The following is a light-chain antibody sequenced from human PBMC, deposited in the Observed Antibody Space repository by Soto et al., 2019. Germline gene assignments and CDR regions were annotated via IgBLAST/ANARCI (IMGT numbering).Light chain of an antibody. CDR2: AAS. J-gene: IGKJ4*01. Sequence: DIQLTQSPSFLSACAGDRVTITCRASQGINSLLAWYQQKPGKAPKLLIYAASTLQSGVPSRFSGSGSGTEFGLTISSLQPEDFATYYCQQLKSYPVTFGGGTKVEIK. CDR1: QGINSL. V-gene: IGKV1-9*01. CDR3: QQLKSYPVT.